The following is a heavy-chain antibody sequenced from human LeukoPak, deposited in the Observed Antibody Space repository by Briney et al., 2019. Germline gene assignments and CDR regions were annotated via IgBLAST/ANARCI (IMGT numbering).Heavy chain of an antibody. CDR3: ARDRPDWGAFDI. Sequence: ASVMVSCKASGYTFTGYYMHWVRQAPGQGLEWMGWINPNSGGTNYAQKFQGRVTMTRDTSISTAYMELSRLRSDDTAVYYCARDRPDWGAFDIWGQGTMVTVSS. J-gene: IGHJ3*02. CDR1: GYTFTGYY. V-gene: IGHV1-2*02. CDR2: INPNSGGT. D-gene: IGHD3/OR15-3a*01.